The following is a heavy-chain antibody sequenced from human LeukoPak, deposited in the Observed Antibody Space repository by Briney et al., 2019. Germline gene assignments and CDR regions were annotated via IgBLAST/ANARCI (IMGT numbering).Heavy chain of an antibody. Sequence: GGSLRLSCAASGFTFSSYEMNWVRQAPGKGLEWVSYISSSGSTIYYADSVKGRFTISRDNSKNTLYLQMNSLRAEDTAVYYCAKDQASGYYYNWFDPWGQGTLVTVSS. J-gene: IGHJ5*02. D-gene: IGHD3-22*01. CDR2: ISSSGSTI. CDR3: AKDQASGYYYNWFDP. V-gene: IGHV3-48*03. CDR1: GFTFSSYE.